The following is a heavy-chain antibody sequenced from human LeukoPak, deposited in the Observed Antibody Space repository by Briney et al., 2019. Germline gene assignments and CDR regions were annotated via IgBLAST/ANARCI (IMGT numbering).Heavy chain of an antibody. D-gene: IGHD3-16*01. J-gene: IGHJ6*03. CDR3: ATTGGDIYYYYMDV. Sequence: SVKVSCKASGDTFSRYAISWVRQAPGQGLEWMGGIIPVLSTANYAQKFQDRVTITADESTSTTYMKLSSLKSEDTAVYYCATTGGDIYYYYMDVWGKGTTVTISS. CDR1: GDTFSRYA. CDR2: IIPVLSTA. V-gene: IGHV1-69*13.